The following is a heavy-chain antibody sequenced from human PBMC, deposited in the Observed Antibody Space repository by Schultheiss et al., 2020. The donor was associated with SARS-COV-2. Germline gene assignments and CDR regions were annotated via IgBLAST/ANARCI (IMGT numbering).Heavy chain of an antibody. CDR1: GFTFSNSW. CDR3: ARDVVATEY. D-gene: IGHD2-15*01. J-gene: IGHJ4*02. Sequence: GESLKISCAASGFTFSNSWMHWVRQAPGEGLVWVSRMNPSAGDIKYADSVRGRFFISRDNAQNTLFLEMNSLRVEDTAVYYCARDVVATEYWGQGTLVTVSS. CDR2: MNPSAGDI. V-gene: IGHV3-74*01.